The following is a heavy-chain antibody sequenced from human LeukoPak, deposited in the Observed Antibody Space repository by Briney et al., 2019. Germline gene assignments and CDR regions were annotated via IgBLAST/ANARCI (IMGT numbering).Heavy chain of an antibody. CDR3: ARDYYNSSGYYRDFDS. CDR1: GFTFDDYT. J-gene: IGHJ5*01. V-gene: IGHV3-43*01. D-gene: IGHD3-22*01. Sequence: GGSLRLSCAASGFTFDDYTMHWVRQAPGKGLEWVSLISWDGGSTYYADSVKGRFTISRDNSKNTLYLQMNSLRAEDTAVYYCARDYYNSSGYYRDFDSWGQGTLVTVSS. CDR2: ISWDGGST.